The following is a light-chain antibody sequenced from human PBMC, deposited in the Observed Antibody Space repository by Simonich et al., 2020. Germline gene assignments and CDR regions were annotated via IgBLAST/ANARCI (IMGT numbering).Light chain of an antibody. CDR1: QSVSSN. Sequence: EIVMTQSPATLSVSPGERATLSCRASQSVSSNLAWYQQKPGQAPRLLIYGASPRATGNPARFSGSGSGTEFTLTISSLQSEDFAVYYCQQYNNWPYTFGQGTKLEIK. J-gene: IGKJ2*01. V-gene: IGKV3-15*01. CDR2: GAS. CDR3: QQYNNWPYT.